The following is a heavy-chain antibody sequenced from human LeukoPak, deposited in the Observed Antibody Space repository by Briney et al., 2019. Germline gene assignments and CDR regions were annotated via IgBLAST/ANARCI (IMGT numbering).Heavy chain of an antibody. Sequence: NPSETLSLTCTVSGYSIRSGYYWGWIRQSPGKGLEWIGNIYQTGSTYYNPSLKSRVTISMDTTWNQFSLKLTSVTAADTAMYYCARAGVVAYHLYYFHMDVWGNGTTVTVSS. CDR2: IYQTGST. CDR1: GYSIRSGYY. V-gene: IGHV4-38-2*02. CDR3: ARAGVVAYHLYYFHMDV. D-gene: IGHD3-3*01. J-gene: IGHJ6*03.